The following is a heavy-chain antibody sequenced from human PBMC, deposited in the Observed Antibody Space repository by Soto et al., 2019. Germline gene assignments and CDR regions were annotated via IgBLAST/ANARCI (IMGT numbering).Heavy chain of an antibody. V-gene: IGHV3-23*01. CDR2: IGESGTPT. CDR1: GFTFSSYA. D-gene: IGHD2-2*01. Sequence: QPGGSLRLSCAASGFTFSSYAMKRVRQAQGKGLEWVSLIGESGTPTYYADSVKGRFTISRDNSKSTLYLQMNSLRAEDTAVYYCAKDVVVPAAWNAFDIWGQGTMVTVSS. J-gene: IGHJ3*02. CDR3: AKDVVVPAAWNAFDI.